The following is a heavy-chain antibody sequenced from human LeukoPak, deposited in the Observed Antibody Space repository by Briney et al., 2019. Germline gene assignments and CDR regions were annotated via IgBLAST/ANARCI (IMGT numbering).Heavy chain of an antibody. V-gene: IGHV1-2*02. J-gene: IGHJ5*02. CDR3: ARVYVRSSSWSEKGPTGWFDP. CDR1: GYTFTGYY. D-gene: IGHD6-13*01. CDR2: INPNSGGT. Sequence: GASVTVSFKASGYTFTGYYMHWVRQAPGQGLEWMGWINPNSGGTNYAQKFQGRVTMTRDTSISTAYMELSRLRSDDTAVYYCARVYVRSSSWSEKGPTGWFDPWGQGTLVTVSS.